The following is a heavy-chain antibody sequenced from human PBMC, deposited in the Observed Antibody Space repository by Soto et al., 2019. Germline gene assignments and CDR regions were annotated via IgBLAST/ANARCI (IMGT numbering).Heavy chain of an antibody. J-gene: IGHJ4*02. CDR3: AKDRGRYCSGGSCLLFDD. Sequence: QVQLVESGGGVVQPGSSLRLSCVVSDFTFSDYVMHWVRQVPGKGLEWVARISYDGNYKYYADPVKGRFTISRDTSKNTLSLQMNSLKAEDTAVYYCAKDRGRYCSGGSCLLFDDWGQGTLVTVSS. D-gene: IGHD2-15*01. CDR1: DFTFSDYV. V-gene: IGHV3-30*18. CDR2: ISYDGNYK.